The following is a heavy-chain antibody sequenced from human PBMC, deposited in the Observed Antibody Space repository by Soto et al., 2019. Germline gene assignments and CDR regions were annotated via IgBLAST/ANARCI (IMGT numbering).Heavy chain of an antibody. V-gene: IGHV3-66*01. Sequence: EVQLVESGGGLVQPGGSLRLSCVASGFTVSSNYMSWVRQAPGKGLEWVSVIYSGGSTYYADSVKGRFTISRDNSKNTLYLQMNSLRAEDTAVYYCASSVAAAGTGPFDYWGQGTLVTVSS. CDR2: IYSGGST. CDR3: ASSVAAAGTGPFDY. J-gene: IGHJ4*02. CDR1: GFTVSSNY. D-gene: IGHD6-13*01.